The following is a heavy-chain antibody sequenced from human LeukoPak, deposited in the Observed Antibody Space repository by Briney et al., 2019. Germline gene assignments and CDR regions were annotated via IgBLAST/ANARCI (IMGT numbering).Heavy chain of an antibody. CDR1: GFTFSSHG. CDR2: IKQDGSEK. Sequence: PGGSLRHSCAASGFTFSSHGMSWVRQAPGKGLEWVANIKQDGSEKYYVDSVKGRFTISRDNAKNSLYLQMNSLRAEDTAVYYCARELRFLEWLSDGALDYWGQGTLVTVSS. V-gene: IGHV3-7*01. CDR3: ARELRFLEWLSDGALDY. D-gene: IGHD3-3*01. J-gene: IGHJ4*02.